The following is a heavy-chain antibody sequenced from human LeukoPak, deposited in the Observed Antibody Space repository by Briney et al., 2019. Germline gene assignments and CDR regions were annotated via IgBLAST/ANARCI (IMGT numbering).Heavy chain of an antibody. V-gene: IGHV1-2*02. CDR1: GYTFTGYY. J-gene: IGHJ6*03. D-gene: IGHD5-18*01. CDR3: ARADTAMGLYYYYYMDV. CDR2: INPNSGGT. Sequence: ASVKVSCKASGYTFTGYYMHWVRQAPGQGLEWMGWINPNSGGTNYAQKFQGRVTMTRDTSISTAYMELSRLRSDDTAVYYCARADTAMGLYYYYYMDVRGKGTTVTVSS.